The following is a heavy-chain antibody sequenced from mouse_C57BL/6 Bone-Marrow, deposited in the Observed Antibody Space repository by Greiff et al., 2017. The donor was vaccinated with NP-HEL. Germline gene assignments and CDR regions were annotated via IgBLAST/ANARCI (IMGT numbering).Heavy chain of an antibody. CDR3: ASANWERAMDY. Sequence: EVKLMESGGGLVKPGGSLKLSCAASGFTFSSYAMSWVRQTPEKRLEWVATISDGGSYTYYPDNVKGRFTISRDNAKNNLYLQMSHLKSEDTAMDYCASANWERAMDYWGQGTSVTVSS. J-gene: IGHJ4*01. D-gene: IGHD4-1*01. CDR1: GFTFSSYA. CDR2: ISDGGSYT. V-gene: IGHV5-4*03.